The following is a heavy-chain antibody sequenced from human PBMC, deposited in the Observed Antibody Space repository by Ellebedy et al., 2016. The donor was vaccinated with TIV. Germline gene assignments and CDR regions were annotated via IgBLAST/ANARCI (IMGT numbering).Heavy chain of an antibody. CDR2: LFPAYSDT. V-gene: IGHV5-51*01. CDR1: GFTFTSSW. Sequence: GESLKISCKASGFTFTSSWIGSVRPKPGNGLEWIVVLFPAYSDTRYLPFFHCRVTISADKSTRTAHLHLTSLRASETAVYYCARSPNIATLGPYDFDYWGQGSLVAVSS. CDR3: ARSPNIATLGPYDFDY. D-gene: IGHD2/OR15-2a*01. J-gene: IGHJ4*02.